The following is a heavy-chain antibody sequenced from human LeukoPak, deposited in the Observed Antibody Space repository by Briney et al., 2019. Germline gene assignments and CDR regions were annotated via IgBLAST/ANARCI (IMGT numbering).Heavy chain of an antibody. Sequence: GASLRPSCVASGFTLSTCYMHWVRQGPGKGLVWVSRLSSDGITTSADSMTGRFTISRDNAKNTLYLQMSSLRAEDTAVYYCARSLGWYDYWGQGTLVTVSS. D-gene: IGHD6-19*01. CDR1: GFTLSTCY. CDR3: ARSLGWYDY. V-gene: IGHV3-74*01. J-gene: IGHJ4*02. CDR2: LSSDGIT.